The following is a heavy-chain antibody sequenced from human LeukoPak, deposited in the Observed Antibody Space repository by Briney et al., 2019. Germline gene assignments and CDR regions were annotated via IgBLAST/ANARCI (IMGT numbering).Heavy chain of an antibody. CDR1: GGSISSYY. D-gene: IGHD2-15*01. Sequence: SETLSLTCTGSGGSISSYYWSWIRQPPGKGLEWVGYIYYSGSNNYNPSLKSRVTISVDTSKNQFSLKLSSVTAADTAVYYCAREKGSDCSGGSCYFGGFDYWGQGTLVTVSS. J-gene: IGHJ4*02. V-gene: IGHV4-59*01. CDR2: IYYSGSN. CDR3: AREKGSDCSGGSCYFGGFDY.